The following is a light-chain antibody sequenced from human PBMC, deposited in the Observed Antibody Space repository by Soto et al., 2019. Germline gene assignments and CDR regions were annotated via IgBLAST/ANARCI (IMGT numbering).Light chain of an antibody. CDR3: QQYNSYWT. Sequence: DLDMTQSPSTLSASVGDRVTITCRASQSISSWLAWYQQKPGKAPKLLIYDASSLESGVPSRFSGSGSGTEFTLTISSLQPDDFATYYCQQYNSYWTFGQGTKVDIK. CDR2: DAS. V-gene: IGKV1-5*01. CDR1: QSISSW. J-gene: IGKJ1*01.